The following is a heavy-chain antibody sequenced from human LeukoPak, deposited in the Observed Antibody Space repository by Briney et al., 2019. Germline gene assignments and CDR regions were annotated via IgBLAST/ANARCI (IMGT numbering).Heavy chain of an antibody. V-gene: IGHV3-21*01. CDR1: GFTFSSYS. D-gene: IGHD6-13*01. Sequence: GGSLTLSCPASGFTFSSYSMNWFGQAPGTGLEWVSSISSSSSYIYYADSVKGRFTISRDNAKNSLYLQMNSLRAEDTAVYYCARRLGQQPNWFDPWGQGTLVTVSS. J-gene: IGHJ5*02. CDR2: ISSSSSYI. CDR3: ARRLGQQPNWFDP.